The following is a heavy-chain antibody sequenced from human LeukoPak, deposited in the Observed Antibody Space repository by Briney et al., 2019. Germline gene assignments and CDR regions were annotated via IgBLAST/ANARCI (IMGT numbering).Heavy chain of an antibody. CDR3: ARDLAAGGRCPRGECSDY. V-gene: IGHV1-46*01. J-gene: IGHJ4*02. Sequence: GASVKVSCKASGYILTSYYMHWVRQAPGQGLEWMGSINPSGGSTRYAQKFQGRVTMTSDMATSTVYMDLSSLRSDDTAMYYCARDLAAGGRCPRGECSDYWGQGTLVAVSS. CDR1: GYILTSYY. D-gene: IGHD2-15*01. CDR2: INPSGGST.